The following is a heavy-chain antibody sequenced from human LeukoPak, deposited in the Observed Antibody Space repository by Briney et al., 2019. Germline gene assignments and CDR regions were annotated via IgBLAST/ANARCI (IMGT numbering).Heavy chain of an antibody. Sequence: GGSLRLSCAASGFTFSNYGMHWVRQAPGKGLEWVVVISHDGSNNNYADSVKGRFTTSRDNSKNTLYLQMNSLRPEDTAVYYCAKVRVGTAHFDYWGQGTLVTVSS. J-gene: IGHJ4*02. CDR3: AKVRVGTAHFDY. V-gene: IGHV3-30*18. CDR2: ISHDGSNN. D-gene: IGHD2-15*01. CDR1: GFTFSNYG.